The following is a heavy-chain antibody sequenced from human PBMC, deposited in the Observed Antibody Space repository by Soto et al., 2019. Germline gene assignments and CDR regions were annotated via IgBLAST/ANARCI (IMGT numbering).Heavy chain of an antibody. D-gene: IGHD3-10*01. Sequence: QVQLVESGGGVVQPGRSLRLSCAASGFTFSSYGMHWVRQAPGKGLEWVAVISYDGSNKYYADSVKGRFTISRDNXXNTLYLQMNSLRAEDTAVYYCAKDLGEFNHGVIDYWGQGTLVTVSS. CDR2: ISYDGSNK. V-gene: IGHV3-30*18. CDR3: AKDLGEFNHGVIDY. J-gene: IGHJ4*02. CDR1: GFTFSSYG.